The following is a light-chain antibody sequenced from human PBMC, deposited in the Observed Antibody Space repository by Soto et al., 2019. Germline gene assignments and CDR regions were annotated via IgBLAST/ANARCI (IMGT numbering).Light chain of an antibody. J-gene: IGKJ5*01. CDR2: GAS. CDR1: QSVSSN. V-gene: IGKV3-15*01. Sequence: EIVMTQSPAPLSVSPGEIATLSCSARQSVSSNLAWYQQKPGQAPRLLIYGASTRATGIPARFSGSGSGTEFTLTISSLQSEDFAVYYCQQYNNWPPITFGQGTRLEIK. CDR3: QQYNNWPPIT.